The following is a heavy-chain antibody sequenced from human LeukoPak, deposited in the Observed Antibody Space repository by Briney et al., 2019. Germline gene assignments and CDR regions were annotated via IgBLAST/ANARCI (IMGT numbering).Heavy chain of an antibody. CDR3: ARVGMGVYYFDY. D-gene: IGHD1-14*01. V-gene: IGHV1-8*01. CDR1: GYTFTSYD. Sequence: ASVKVSCKASGYTFTSYDINWVRQATGQGLEWMGWMNPNSGNTGYAQKFQGRVTMTRNTSISTAYMELSSLRSEDTAVYYCARVGMGVYYFDYWGQGTLVTVSS. CDR2: MNPNSGNT. J-gene: IGHJ4*02.